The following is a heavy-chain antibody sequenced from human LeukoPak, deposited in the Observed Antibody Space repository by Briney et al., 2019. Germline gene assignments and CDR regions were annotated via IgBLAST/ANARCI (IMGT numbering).Heavy chain of an antibody. V-gene: IGHV4-4*07. CDR2: MYTSGGT. CDR3: ARGHVLGYCSDAGCPGLDV. J-gene: IGHJ6*04. CDR1: SGSISSFF. D-gene: IGHD2-15*01. Sequence: PSETLSLTCTVSSGSISSFFWSWIRQPAGKGLEYIVHMYTSGGTGYNPSLKSRVTMSVDTSRRQFSLKLSSVTAADTAVYYCARGHVLGYCSDAGCPGLDVWGKGATVTVSS.